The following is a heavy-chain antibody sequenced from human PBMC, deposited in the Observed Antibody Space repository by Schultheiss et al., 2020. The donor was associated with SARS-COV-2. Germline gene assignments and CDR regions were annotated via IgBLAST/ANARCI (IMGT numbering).Heavy chain of an antibody. J-gene: IGHJ4*02. Sequence: SQTLSLTCTVSGFSISIGYYWDWIRQPPGKGLEWIGYIYYSGSTYYNPSLKSRVTISVDTSKNQFSLKLSSVTAADTAVYYCARLDSYGYGDYWGQGTLVTVSS. CDR2: IYYSGST. CDR3: ARLDSYGYGDY. D-gene: IGHD5-18*01. CDR1: GFSISIGYY. V-gene: IGHV4-38-2*02.